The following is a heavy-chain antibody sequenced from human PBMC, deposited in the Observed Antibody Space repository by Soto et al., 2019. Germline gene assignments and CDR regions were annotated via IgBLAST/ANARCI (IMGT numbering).Heavy chain of an antibody. CDR1: GYSISSGYY. J-gene: IGHJ4*02. Sequence: SETLSLTCAVSGYSISSGYYWGWVRQPPGKGLEWIGSIYQSGTTHCNPSLKSRVTISLDMSKNQFSLNLSSVTAADTAVYYCARDFGYSYGAFDYWGQGTLVTVSS. CDR3: ARDFGYSYGAFDY. D-gene: IGHD5-18*01. V-gene: IGHV4-38-2*02. CDR2: IYQSGTT.